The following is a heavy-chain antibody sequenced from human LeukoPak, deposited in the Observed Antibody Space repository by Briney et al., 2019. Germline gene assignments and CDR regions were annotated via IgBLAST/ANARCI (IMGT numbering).Heavy chain of an antibody. V-gene: IGHV4-38-2*01. Sequence: SETLSLTCVVSGYSISSGYYWGWIRQPPGKGLEWIGSIYHSGSTYYNPSLKSRVTISVDTSKNQFSLKLSSVTAADTAVYYCARQGYYGSGRVPSIWGQGTMVTVS. CDR1: GYSISSGYY. CDR3: ARQGYYGSGRVPSI. CDR2: IYHSGST. D-gene: IGHD3-10*01. J-gene: IGHJ3*02.